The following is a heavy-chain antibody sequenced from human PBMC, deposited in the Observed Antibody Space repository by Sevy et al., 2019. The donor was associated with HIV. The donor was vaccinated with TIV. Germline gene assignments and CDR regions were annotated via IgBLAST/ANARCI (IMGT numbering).Heavy chain of an antibody. CDR2: IKQDGSDK. J-gene: IGHJ4*02. Sequence: GGSLRLSCAASGFTFNNYWMTWVRQAPGKGLEWVANIKQDGSDKYYMESVKGRFNISRDNTKNSLYLQLNSLRAEDTAVYYCARSWDYWGQMGYWGQGTLVPVSS. D-gene: IGHD7-27*01. CDR3: ARSWDYWGQMGY. V-gene: IGHV3-7*03. CDR1: GFTFNNYW.